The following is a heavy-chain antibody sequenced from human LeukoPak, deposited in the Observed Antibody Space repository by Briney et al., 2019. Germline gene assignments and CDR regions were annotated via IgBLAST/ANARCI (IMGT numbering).Heavy chain of an antibody. V-gene: IGHV3-23*01. CDR2: ICRRGGST. CDR1: GLTFSSYA. CDR3: AKGVIKWELLGGWFDY. D-gene: IGHD1-26*01. J-gene: IGHJ4*02. Sequence: GESLTLSCAASGLTFSSYAMSWVRPPPGKGLEWVSSICRRGGSTYYADSVKGRFTISRDNSKNTLYLQMNSLRAEDTAVYYCAKGVIKWELLGGWFDYWGQGTLVTVSS.